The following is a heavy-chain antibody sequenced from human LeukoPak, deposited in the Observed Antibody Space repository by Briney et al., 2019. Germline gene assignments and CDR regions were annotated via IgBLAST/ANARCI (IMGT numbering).Heavy chain of an antibody. CDR1: GFTLSSYA. CDR3: AKDRRSQWLVQDY. CDR2: ISGSGGST. V-gene: IGHV3-23*01. D-gene: IGHD6-19*01. J-gene: IGHJ4*02. Sequence: GGSLRFSCAASGFTLSSYAMSWVRQAPGKGLDWVSSISGSGGSTYYADSVQGRFTRSRDNSKNTLYLQMNSLRAEATAVYYCAKDRRSQWLVQDYWGQGTLVTVSS.